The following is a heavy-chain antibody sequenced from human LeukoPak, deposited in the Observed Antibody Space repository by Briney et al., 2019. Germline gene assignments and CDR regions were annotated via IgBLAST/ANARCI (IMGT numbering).Heavy chain of an antibody. V-gene: IGHV4-59*01. CDR3: ARDVGATTSYFDY. Sequence: SETLSLTCSVSGGSISSSHWNWIRQPPGRGLEWIGYIYYTGSTNYNPPLKSRVTISLDTSKNQFSLRLSSVTAADTAVYYCARDVGATTSYFDYWGQGTLVTVSS. CDR1: GGSISSSH. J-gene: IGHJ4*02. D-gene: IGHD1-26*01. CDR2: IYYTGST.